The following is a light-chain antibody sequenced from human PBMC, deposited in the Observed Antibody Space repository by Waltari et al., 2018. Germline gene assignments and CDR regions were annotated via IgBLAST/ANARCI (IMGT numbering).Light chain of an antibody. Sequence: QSALTQPASVSGSPGQSITISCTGTSSDVGAYIFASWYQVHPGKVPKLIIYEVNRRPSGVSNRFSGSKSGNTASLTISGLQAEDEADFYCSSYASSGTLVFGSGTKVTVL. V-gene: IGLV2-14*01. J-gene: IGLJ1*01. CDR3: SSYASSGTLV. CDR2: EVN. CDR1: SSDVGAYIF.